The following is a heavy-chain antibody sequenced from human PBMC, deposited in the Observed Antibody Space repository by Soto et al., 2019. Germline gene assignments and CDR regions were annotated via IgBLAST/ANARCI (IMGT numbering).Heavy chain of an antibody. CDR2: IDWDDGK. CDR1: GFSLTTSGMC. CDR3: SRITQHDYFWFDP. J-gene: IGHJ5*02. Sequence: SGPTLVNPTQPLTLTCSFSGFSLTTSGMCVGWIRQPPGKALEWLALIDWDDGKFYSPSLKTRLTICKDTTKNQVVLTMTNMDPVDNATYFCSRITQHDYFWFDPWGAGTLVTSPQ. V-gene: IGHV2-70*01. D-gene: IGHD4-17*01.